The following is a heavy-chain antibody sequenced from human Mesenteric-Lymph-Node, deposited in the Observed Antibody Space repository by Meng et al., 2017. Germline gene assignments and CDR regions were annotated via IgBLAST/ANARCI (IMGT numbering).Heavy chain of an antibody. V-gene: IGHV3-7*03. CDR3: AKDRFYSSGGGAFDI. CDR2: IKQDGSDT. J-gene: IGHJ3*02. Sequence: GGSLRLSCAASGFSFSSYWMSWVRQAPGKGLEWVANIKQDGSDTYYVDSVKGRFTISRDNAKNSLYLQMNSLRAEDTAVYFCAKDRFYSSGGGAFDIWGPGTMVTVSS. D-gene: IGHD6-19*01. CDR1: GFSFSSYW.